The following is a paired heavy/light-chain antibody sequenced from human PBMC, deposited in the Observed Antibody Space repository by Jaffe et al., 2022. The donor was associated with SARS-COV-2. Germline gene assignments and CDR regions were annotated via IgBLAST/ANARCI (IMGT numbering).Heavy chain of an antibody. J-gene: IGHJ4*02. CDR1: GFTFSNFA. D-gene: IGHD1-26*01. CDR3: AKDQRGSGLEEIFDY. V-gene: IGHV3-23*01. Sequence: EVQLLESGGGLVQPGGSLRLSCAASGFTFSNFALSWVRQAPGKGLEWVSAISGSGGSTYYPDSVRGRFTISRDNSKNTLYLQMNSLRAEDTAVYYCAKDQRGSGLEEIFDYWGQGTLVTVSS. CDR2: ISGSGGST.
Light chain of an antibody. CDR1: QSVLYNSNNKNY. CDR3: QQYYSTPPT. J-gene: IGKJ4*01. V-gene: IGKV4-1*01. Sequence: DIVMTQSPDSLAVSLGERATINCKSGQSVLYNSNNKNYLAWYQQKPGQPPKLLIYWASTRESGVPDRFSGSGSGTDFTLTISSLQAEDVAVYFCQQYYSTPPTFGGGTKVEIK. CDR2: WAS.